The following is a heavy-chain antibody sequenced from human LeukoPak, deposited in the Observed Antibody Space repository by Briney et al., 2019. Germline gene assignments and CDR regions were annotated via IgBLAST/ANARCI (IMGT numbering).Heavy chain of an antibody. V-gene: IGHV3-23*01. CDR3: AKGWGTRRLTIFGVVIIEGVFDY. J-gene: IGHJ4*02. Sequence: GGSLRLSCAASGFTFSSYAMSWVRQAPGKGLEWVSAISGSGGSTYYADSVKGRFTISRDNSKNTLYLQMNSLRAEDTAVYYCAKGWGTRRLTIFGVVIIEGVFDYWGQGTLVTVSS. CDR1: GFTFSSYA. D-gene: IGHD3-3*01. CDR2: ISGSGGST.